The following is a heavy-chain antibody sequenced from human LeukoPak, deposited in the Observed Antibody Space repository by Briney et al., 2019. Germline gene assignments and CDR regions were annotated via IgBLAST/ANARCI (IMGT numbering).Heavy chain of an antibody. CDR1: GFTFSSYA. V-gene: IGHV3-30*04. CDR2: ISYDGSNK. Sequence: GGSLRLSCAASGFTFSSYAMHWVRQAPGKGLEWVAVISYDGSNKYYADSVKGRFTISRDNSKNTLYLQMNSLRAEDTAVYYCARESRMWIQLWFSDNPSYFDYWGQGTLVTVSS. J-gene: IGHJ4*02. D-gene: IGHD5-18*01. CDR3: ARESRMWIQLWFSDNPSYFDY.